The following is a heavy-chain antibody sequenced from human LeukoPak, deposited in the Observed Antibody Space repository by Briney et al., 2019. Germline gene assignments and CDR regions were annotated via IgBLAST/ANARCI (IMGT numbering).Heavy chain of an antibody. Sequence: GGSLRLSCAASGFTFSSYAMSWVRQAPGKGLEWVSAISGSDGSTYYADTVRGRFTISRDNSKNTLYLQRNSPRATDTDVYFFAKDQVVSFDYWGQGALVTVSS. CDR2: ISGSDGST. CDR3: AKDQVVSFDY. CDR1: GFTFSSYA. D-gene: IGHD2-2*01. J-gene: IGHJ4*02. V-gene: IGHV3-23*01.